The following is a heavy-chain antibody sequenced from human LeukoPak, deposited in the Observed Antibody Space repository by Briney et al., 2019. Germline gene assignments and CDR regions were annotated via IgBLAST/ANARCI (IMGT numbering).Heavy chain of an antibody. CDR1: GFTFSRYA. V-gene: IGHV3-23*01. Sequence: GGSLRLSCAASGFTFSRYAMSWVRQAPGKGLEWVSFISGSGSSTYYADSVKGRFTISRDNSKNTLYLQMNSLRAEDTALYSCEKDYGGNSDAFDIWGQGTVVTVSS. CDR3: EKDYGGNSDAFDI. J-gene: IGHJ3*02. CDR2: ISGSGSST. D-gene: IGHD4-23*01.